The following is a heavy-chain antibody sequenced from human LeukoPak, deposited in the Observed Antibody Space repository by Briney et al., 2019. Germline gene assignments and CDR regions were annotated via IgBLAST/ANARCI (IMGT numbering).Heavy chain of an antibody. CDR2: IYYSGST. Sequence: SGTLSLTCTVSGGSISSYYWSWIRQPPGKGLEWIGYIYYSGSTNYNPSLKSRVTISVDTSKNQFSLRLSSVTAADTAVYYCARVHLRVFDYWGQGTLVTVSS. V-gene: IGHV4-59*01. J-gene: IGHJ4*02. D-gene: IGHD3-10*01. CDR3: ARVHLRVFDY. CDR1: GGSISSYY.